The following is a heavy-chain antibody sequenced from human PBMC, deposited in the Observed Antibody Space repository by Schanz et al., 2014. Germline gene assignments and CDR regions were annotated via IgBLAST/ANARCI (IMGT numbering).Heavy chain of an antibody. V-gene: IGHV3-30-3*01. CDR2: ISHDGHRD. J-gene: IGHJ4*02. CDR3: ARGPIPIQGVPMDF. Sequence: VQLLESGGGLVQPGESLRLSCAASGFTFTTYAMTWVRQAPGKGLEWVAQISHDGHRDFYADSVKGRFTISRDNSKDTLYLQMSGLTPEDTAVYYCARGPIPIQGVPMDFWGQGTLVTVSS. CDR1: GFTFTTYA. D-gene: IGHD3-10*01.